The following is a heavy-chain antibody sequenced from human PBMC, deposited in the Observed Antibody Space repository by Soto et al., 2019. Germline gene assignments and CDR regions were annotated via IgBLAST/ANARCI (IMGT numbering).Heavy chain of an antibody. J-gene: IGHJ4*02. CDR3: ARSESGLQIDY. Sequence: QVQLVQSGAEVKKPGASVKVSCKASGYTFTSYGISWVRQAPGQGLEWMGWISSYNGNTNYAQKLQGRVTMTTDTSTKTAYMDLRSLRSDDTAVYYWARSESGLQIDYWGQGTLVTVSS. D-gene: IGHD4-4*01. V-gene: IGHV1-18*01. CDR2: ISSYNGNT. CDR1: GYTFTSYG.